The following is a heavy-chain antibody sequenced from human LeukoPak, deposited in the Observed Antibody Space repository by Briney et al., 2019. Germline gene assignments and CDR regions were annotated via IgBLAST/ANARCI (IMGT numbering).Heavy chain of an antibody. J-gene: IGHJ3*02. CDR1: GYSLTSYW. V-gene: IGHV5-51*01. Sequence: GASLKLSCKGSGYSLTSYWIGWVRQMPGKGLEWMGIIYPGDSDTRYSPSFPGQVTISADKSISTAYLQWSSLKASDTAMYYCARQAYASSFDAFDIWGQGTMVTVSS. D-gene: IGHD6-6*01. CDR2: IYPGDSDT. CDR3: ARQAYASSFDAFDI.